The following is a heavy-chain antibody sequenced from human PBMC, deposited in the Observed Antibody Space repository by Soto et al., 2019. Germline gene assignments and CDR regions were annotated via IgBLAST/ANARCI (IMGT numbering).Heavy chain of an antibody. J-gene: IGHJ4*02. CDR1: GYIFTTYG. CDR2: ISTNTGNT. Sequence: QVQLVQSGAEVKKPGASVKVSCKASGYIFTTYGISWVRQAPGQGLEWMEWISTNTGNTNYAQKLQGRVTMTTDTSTSTAYMELRSLRMDDTAMYYCARASVSGEDYWGQGTLVTVSS. D-gene: IGHD6-19*01. V-gene: IGHV1-18*01. CDR3: ARASVSGEDY.